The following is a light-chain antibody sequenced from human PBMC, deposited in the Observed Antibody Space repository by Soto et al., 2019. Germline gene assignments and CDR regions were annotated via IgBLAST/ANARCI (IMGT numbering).Light chain of an antibody. J-gene: IGKJ4*02. CDR3: QQRSNWPPPA. V-gene: IGKV3-11*01. Sequence: EIVLTPSPATLSLSPGERATLSCRASPSVSSYLAWYQQKPGQAPRLLIYDASNRATGIPARFSGSGSGTDFTLTISSREPEECAVYYCQQRSNWPPPAFGGGTKVEIK. CDR1: PSVSSY. CDR2: DAS.